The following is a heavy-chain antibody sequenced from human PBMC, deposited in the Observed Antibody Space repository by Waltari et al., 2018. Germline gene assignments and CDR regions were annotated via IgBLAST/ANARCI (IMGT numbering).Heavy chain of an antibody. CDR1: GFTVNSNY. D-gene: IGHD2-15*01. CDR2: VYVTGNT. Sequence: EVQLVESGGDLIQPGGSLRLSCPASGFTVNSNYFNWVRQSPGKGLEWVSVVYVTGNTDYADSVKGRFTTSRDNSKNTVYLQMDSLRVEDTAMYYCARRLVVAGTLDVFDLWGQGTRVIVSS. J-gene: IGHJ3*01. V-gene: IGHV3-53*03. CDR3: ARRLVVAGTLDVFDL.